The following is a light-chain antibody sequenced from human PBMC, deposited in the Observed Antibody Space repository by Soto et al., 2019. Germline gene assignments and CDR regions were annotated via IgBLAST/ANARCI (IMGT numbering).Light chain of an antibody. Sequence: QSVLTQPASVSGSPGQSITISCTGTSSDVGGYDYVSWYQQYPGKAPKLLIYEVSNRPSGVSNRFSGSKSGNTASLTISGLQAEDEADYYCSSYRSTSVPYVFGTGTKVTVL. J-gene: IGLJ1*01. CDR2: EVS. CDR1: SSDVGGYDY. CDR3: SSYRSTSVPYV. V-gene: IGLV2-14*01.